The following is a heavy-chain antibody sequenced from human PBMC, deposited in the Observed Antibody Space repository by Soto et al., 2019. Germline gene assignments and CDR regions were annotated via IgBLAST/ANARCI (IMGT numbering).Heavy chain of an antibody. CDR3: ARDLTVTTGHSGYYYDY. Sequence: QVQLVQSGAEVKKPGASVKVSCKASGYTFTGYYMHWVRQAPGQGLEWMGWINPNSGGTNYAQKFQGGVTMTRDTSISTAYMELSRLRSDDTAVYYCARDLTVTTGHSGYYYDYWGQGTLVTVSS. J-gene: IGHJ4*02. CDR2: INPNSGGT. D-gene: IGHD4-17*01. CDR1: GYTFTGYY. V-gene: IGHV1-2*02.